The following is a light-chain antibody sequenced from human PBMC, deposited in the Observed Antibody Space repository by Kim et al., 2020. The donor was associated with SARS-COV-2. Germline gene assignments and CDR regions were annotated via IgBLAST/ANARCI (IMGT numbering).Light chain of an antibody. CDR3: QQYENSPWT. J-gene: IGKJ1*01. CDR1: QSVSSLY. CDR2: GAS. V-gene: IGKV3-20*01. Sequence: PGERATLSCRASQSVSSLYVAWYQQKPGQAPRLLIYGASNRATGIPDRFSGSGSGTGFTLNISRLEPEDCAVYYCQQYENSPWTFGQGTKVDIK.